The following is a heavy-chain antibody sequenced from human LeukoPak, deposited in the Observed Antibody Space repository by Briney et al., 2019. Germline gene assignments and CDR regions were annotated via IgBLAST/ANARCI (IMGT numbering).Heavy chain of an antibody. Sequence: GGSLRLSCAASGFIFTNYFMSWVRQAPGKGLGWVASIKHDGSEKNYVDSVKGRFTISRDNTKNSLYLQMNSLRVEDTAVFYCARDQYDTWSRRGNFDSWGQGTLVIVSS. V-gene: IGHV3-7*03. D-gene: IGHD3-3*01. J-gene: IGHJ4*02. CDR1: GFIFTNYF. CDR3: ARDQYDTWSRRGNFDS. CDR2: IKHDGSEK.